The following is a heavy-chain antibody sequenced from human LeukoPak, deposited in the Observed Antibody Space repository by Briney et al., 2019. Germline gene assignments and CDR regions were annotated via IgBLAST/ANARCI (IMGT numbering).Heavy chain of an antibody. CDR3: ARGQGRYCIDY. V-gene: IGHV3-48*03. Sequence: PGGSLRLSCAASGFIFSTYEMHWVRQAPGKGLEWVSYISTSGSTIYYADSVKGRFTFSRDNARNSLFLQMNRLRAEDTAVYYCARGQGRYCIDYWGQGTLVTVSS. CDR2: ISTSGSTI. CDR1: GFIFSTYE. D-gene: IGHD2-8*02. J-gene: IGHJ4*02.